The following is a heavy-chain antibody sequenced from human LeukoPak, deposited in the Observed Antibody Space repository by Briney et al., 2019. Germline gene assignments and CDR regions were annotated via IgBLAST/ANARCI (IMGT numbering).Heavy chain of an antibody. V-gene: IGHV3-30*18. J-gene: IGHJ4*02. CDR1: GFTFSSYG. CDR3: AKDTGMVRGVILYYFDY. CDR2: ISYDGSNK. Sequence: SGGSLRLSCAASGFTFSSYGMHWVRRAPVKGLEWVALISYDGSNKYYADSVKGRFTISRDNSKNTLYLQMNSLSAEDTAVYYCAKDTGMVRGVILYYFDYWGQGTLVTVSS. D-gene: IGHD3-10*01.